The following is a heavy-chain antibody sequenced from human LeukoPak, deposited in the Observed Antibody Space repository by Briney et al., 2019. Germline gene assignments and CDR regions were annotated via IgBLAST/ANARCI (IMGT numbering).Heavy chain of an antibody. CDR2: IIPIFGTA. CDR1: GGTFSSYA. V-gene: IGHV1-69*05. CDR3: ARGLLWFGERTRGFDY. J-gene: IGHJ4*02. D-gene: IGHD3-10*01. Sequence: ASVKVSCTASGGTFSSYATSWVRQAPGQGLEWMGGIIPIFGTANYAQKFQGRVTITTDESTSTAYMELSSLRSEDTAVYYCARGLLWFGERTRGFDYWGQGTLVTVSS.